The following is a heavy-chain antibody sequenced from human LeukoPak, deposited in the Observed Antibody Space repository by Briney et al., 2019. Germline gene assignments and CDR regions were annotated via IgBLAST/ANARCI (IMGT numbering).Heavy chain of an antibody. J-gene: IGHJ4*02. V-gene: IGHV3-23*01. CDR1: GFPFSSYA. CDR3: AKDYYYDSSGYYSTRLDS. D-gene: IGHD3-22*01. CDR2: ISGSGGST. Sequence: TGGSLRLSCAASGFPFSSYAMTWVRQTPGKGLEWVSVISGSGGSTYYADSVKGRFTISRDNSKNALYLKMNSLRAEDTAVYYCAKDYYYDSSGYYSTRLDSWGQGTLVTVSS.